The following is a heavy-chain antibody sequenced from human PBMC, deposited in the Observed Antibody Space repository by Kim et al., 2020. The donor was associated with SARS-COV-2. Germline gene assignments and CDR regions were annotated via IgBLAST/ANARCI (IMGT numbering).Heavy chain of an antibody. J-gene: IGHJ4*02. CDR3: AKDWDYYYSNGYFDY. Sequence: GGSLRLSCAASGFTFSSYGMHWVRQAPGKGLEWVAVISYDGSNKYYADSVKGRFTISRDNSKNTLYLQMNSLRAEDTAVYYCAKDWDYYYSNGYFDYWGQGTLVTVSS. CDR1: GFTFSSYG. CDR2: ISYDGSNK. D-gene: IGHD3-22*01. V-gene: IGHV3-30*18.